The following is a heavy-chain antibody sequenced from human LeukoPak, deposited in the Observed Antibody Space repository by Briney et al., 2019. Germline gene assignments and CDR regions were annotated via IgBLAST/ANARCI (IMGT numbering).Heavy chain of an antibody. Sequence: ASVKVSCKASGGTFSSYAISWVRQAPGQGLEWMGGIIPIFGTANYAQKFQGRVTITTDESTSTAYMELSSLRSEDTAVYYCARPPHSSWYENWFDAWGQGTLVTVSS. V-gene: IGHV1-69*05. CDR3: ARPPHSSWYENWFDA. CDR2: IIPIFGTA. J-gene: IGHJ5*02. CDR1: GGTFSSYA. D-gene: IGHD6-13*01.